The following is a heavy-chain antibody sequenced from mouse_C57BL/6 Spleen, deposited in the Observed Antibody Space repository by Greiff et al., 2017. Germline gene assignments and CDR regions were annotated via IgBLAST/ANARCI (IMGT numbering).Heavy chain of an antibody. D-gene: IGHD1-1*01. CDR2: IYPSDSET. CDR1: GYTFTSYW. V-gene: IGHV1-61*01. CDR3: AKCDYGISYWYFDV. Sequence: QVQLQQPGAELVRPGSSVKLSCKASGYTFTSYWMDWVKQRPGQGLEWIGNIYPSDSETNYNQKFKDKATLTVDKSSSPAYMQLSELTSEDSAVYCFAKCDYGISYWYFDVWGTGTTVTVSS. J-gene: IGHJ1*03.